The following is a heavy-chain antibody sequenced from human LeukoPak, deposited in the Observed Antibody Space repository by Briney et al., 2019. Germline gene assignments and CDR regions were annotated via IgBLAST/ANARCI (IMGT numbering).Heavy chain of an antibody. J-gene: IGHJ6*03. CDR2: IDHTGST. CDR3: ARGRVSSSSWSSTYYYYFYMDV. D-gene: IGHD6-13*01. CDR1: GDSISMHY. Sequence: SETLSLICSVSGDSISMHYWSWIQQPPGKGLEWIGYIDHTGSTNYNPSLNSRVTISRDTSKNHFSLELSSVTAADTAVYFCARGRVSSSSWSSTYYYYFYMDVWGKGTAVTVSS. V-gene: IGHV4-59*11.